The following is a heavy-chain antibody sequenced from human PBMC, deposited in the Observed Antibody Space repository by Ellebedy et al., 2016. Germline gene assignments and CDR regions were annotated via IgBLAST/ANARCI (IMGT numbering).Heavy chain of an antibody. V-gene: IGHV4-34*01. J-gene: IGHJ3*02. CDR3: ARQTITGNVGRGFFDI. D-gene: IGHD1-20*01. CDR1: GGSVSGYF. Sequence: SETLSLTXAVYGGSVSGYFWTWIRQPPGKGLEWIGEINHSGYTNYNPSLKSRVTISVDTSKNQFSLKLSSVTAADTAAYECARQTITGNVGRGFFDIWGQGTMVTVSS. CDR2: INHSGYT.